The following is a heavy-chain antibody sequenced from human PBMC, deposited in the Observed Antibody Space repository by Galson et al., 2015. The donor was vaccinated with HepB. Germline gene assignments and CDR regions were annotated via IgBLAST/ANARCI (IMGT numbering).Heavy chain of an antibody. D-gene: IGHD3-10*01. J-gene: IGHJ3*02. Sequence: SLRLSCAASGFTFDDYAMRWVRQAPGKGLEWVSGISWNSGSIGYADSVKGRFTISRDNAKNSLYLQMNSLRAEDTALYYCAKEGGDYGSGSYYNHDAFDIWGQGTMVTVSS. V-gene: IGHV3-9*01. CDR2: ISWNSGSI. CDR1: GFTFDDYA. CDR3: AKEGGDYGSGSYYNHDAFDI.